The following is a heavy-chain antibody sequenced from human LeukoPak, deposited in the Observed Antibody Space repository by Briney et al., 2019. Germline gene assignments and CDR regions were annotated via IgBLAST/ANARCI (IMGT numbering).Heavy chain of an antibody. CDR2: IRYDGSNK. CDR3: AKDRRPLYSYMDV. J-gene: IGHJ6*03. D-gene: IGHD6-6*01. CDR1: GFTFSSYG. V-gene: IGHV3-30*02. Sequence: GGSLRLSCAASGFTFSSYGMHWVRQAPGKGLEWVAFIRYDGSNKHYADSVKGRFTISRDNSKNTLYLQMNSLRAEDTAVYYCAKDRRPLYSYMDVWGKGTTVTVSS.